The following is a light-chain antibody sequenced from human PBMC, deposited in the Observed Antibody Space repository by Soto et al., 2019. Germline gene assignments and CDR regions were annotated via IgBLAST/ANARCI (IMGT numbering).Light chain of an antibody. CDR1: QSISSY. V-gene: IGKV1-17*01. J-gene: IGKJ1*01. Sequence: DIPTTQSHSTLSVSVGDRVPLTCRASQSISSYLSWYQQKPGKAPKLLVYAASSLQSGVPSRFSGSGSGTDFTLTISSLQPEDFATYYCQQLNSYPRTFGQGTKVDIK. CDR2: AAS. CDR3: QQLNSYPRT.